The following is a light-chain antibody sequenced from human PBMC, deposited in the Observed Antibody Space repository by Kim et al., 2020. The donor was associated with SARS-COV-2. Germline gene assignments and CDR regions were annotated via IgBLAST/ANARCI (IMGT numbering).Light chain of an antibody. CDR3: QQSGNSPWT. CDR2: GAS. J-gene: IGKJ1*01. Sequence: EIVLTQSPGTLSLSPGERATLSCRASQSVSSSYLAWYQQKPGQAPRLLVYGASSRATGIPDRFSGSGSGTDFTLTISRLEPEDFAVYYCQQSGNSPWTFGQGTKVDIK. CDR1: QSVSSSY. V-gene: IGKV3-20*01.